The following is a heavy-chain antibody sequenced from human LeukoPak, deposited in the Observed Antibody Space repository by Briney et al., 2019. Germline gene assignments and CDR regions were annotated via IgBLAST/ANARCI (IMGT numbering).Heavy chain of an antibody. D-gene: IGHD2-2*03. CDR3: ARDLMDIVVVPAAMDY. CDR2: ISAYNGNT. Sequence: ASVKVSCKASGYTFTSYGISWVRQAPGQGLEWMGLISAYNGNTNYAQKHQVRVTMTTDTSTSTAYMELRSLRSDDTGVYYCARDLMDIVVVPAAMDYWGQGTLVSVSS. V-gene: IGHV1-18*01. CDR1: GYTFTSYG. J-gene: IGHJ4*02.